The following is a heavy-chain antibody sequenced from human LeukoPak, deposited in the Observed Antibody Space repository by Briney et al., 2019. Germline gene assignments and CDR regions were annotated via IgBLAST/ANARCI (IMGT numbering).Heavy chain of an antibody. J-gene: IGHJ4*02. Sequence: PGGSLRLSCAASGFTFSSYAMSLVRQAPGKGLEWVSAISGSGGSTYYADSVKGRFTISRDNSKNTLYLQMNSLRAEDTAVYYCAKDSGFAIAAVPIDYWGQGTLVTVSS. D-gene: IGHD6-13*01. CDR3: AKDSGFAIAAVPIDY. V-gene: IGHV3-23*01. CDR1: GFTFSSYA. CDR2: ISGSGGST.